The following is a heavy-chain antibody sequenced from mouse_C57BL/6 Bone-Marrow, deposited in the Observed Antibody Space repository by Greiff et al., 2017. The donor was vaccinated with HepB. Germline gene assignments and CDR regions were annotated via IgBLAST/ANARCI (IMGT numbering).Heavy chain of an antibody. CDR1: GYTFTDYY. J-gene: IGHJ1*03. V-gene: IGHV1-26*01. CDR3: AGGYDYWCFDV. CDR2: INPNNGGT. D-gene: IGHD2-3*01. Sequence: VQLQQSGPELVKPGASVKISCKASGYTFTDYYMNWVKQSHGKSLEWIGDINPNNGGTSYNQKFKGKATLTVDKSSSTAYMELRSLTSEDSAVYYCAGGYDYWCFDVWGTGTTVTVSS.